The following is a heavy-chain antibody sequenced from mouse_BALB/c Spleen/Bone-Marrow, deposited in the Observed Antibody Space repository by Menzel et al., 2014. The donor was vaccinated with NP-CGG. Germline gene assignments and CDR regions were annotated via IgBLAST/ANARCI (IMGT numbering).Heavy chain of an antibody. CDR3: ARDYYGRGRYFDV. J-gene: IGHJ1*01. CDR1: GYTFTDYW. D-gene: IGHD1-1*01. CDR2: IDTSDSYT. V-gene: IGHV1-69*01. Sequence: QVQLQQSGAELVMPVASVKMSCKASGYTFTDYWMHWVKQRPGQGLEWIGAIDTSDSYTSYNQKFKGKATLTVDESSSTAYMQLSSLTSEDSAVYYCARDYYGRGRYFDVWGAGTTVTVSS.